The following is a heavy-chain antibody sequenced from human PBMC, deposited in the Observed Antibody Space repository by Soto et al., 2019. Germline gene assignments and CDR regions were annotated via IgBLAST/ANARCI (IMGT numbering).Heavy chain of an antibody. V-gene: IGHV1-18*01. D-gene: IGHD3-10*01. CDR3: ARGAGGSGSYYGDAFDI. CDR2: ISAYNGNT. CDR1: GYTFTSYG. J-gene: IGHJ3*02. Sequence: QVQLVQSGAEVKKPGASVKVSCKASGYTFTSYGISWVRQAPGQGLEWMGWISAYNGNTNYAQKLQGRVTMTTDTTTSTSYMELRSLRSDDTAVYYCARGAGGSGSYYGDAFDIWGQGTMVTVSS.